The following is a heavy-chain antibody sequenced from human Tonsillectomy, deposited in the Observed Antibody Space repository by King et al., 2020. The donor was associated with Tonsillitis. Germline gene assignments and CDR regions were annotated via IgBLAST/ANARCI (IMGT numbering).Heavy chain of an antibody. J-gene: IGHJ6*02. CDR3: ATQIHSHYYCGMDV. D-gene: IGHD4-11*01. CDR2: INPNSGGT. Sequence: QLVQSGAEVKKPGASVKVSCKASEYTFTGYYIHWVRQAPGQGLEWMGWINPNSGGTNYAQKFQGRVTMTRDTSISTAYMELSRLRSDDTAVYYCATQIHSHYYCGMDVWGQGTTVTVSS. V-gene: IGHV1-2*02. CDR1: EYTFTGYY.